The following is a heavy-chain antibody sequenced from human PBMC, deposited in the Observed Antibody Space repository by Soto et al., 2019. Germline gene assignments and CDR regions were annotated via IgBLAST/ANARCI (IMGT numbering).Heavy chain of an antibody. Sequence: PGESLKISCKASGYSFTNYWIGWVRQMPGKGLEWMGIIYPGDSDTRYSPSFQGQVTILADKSISTAYLQWSSLRASDTVMYYCARRGNRYNWNDPNYYFYYMDVWGKGTTVTVSS. CDR2: IYPGDSDT. CDR3: ARRGNRYNWNDPNYYFYYMDV. CDR1: GYSFTNYW. D-gene: IGHD1-1*01. V-gene: IGHV5-51*01. J-gene: IGHJ6*03.